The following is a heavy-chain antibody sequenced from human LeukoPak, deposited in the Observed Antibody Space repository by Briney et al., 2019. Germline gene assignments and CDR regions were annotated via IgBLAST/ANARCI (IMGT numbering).Heavy chain of an antibody. CDR3: ARFGYSYGYMHLSTFDY. CDR1: GGSISINSYY. J-gene: IGHJ4*02. Sequence: SETLSLTCTVSGGSISINSYYWAWIRQPPGKGLEWIGSIYYTGTTYYNPSLKNRVTISVDTSNNQFSLRLTSVTAADTAVYYCARFGYSYGYMHLSTFDYWGQGTLVTVSS. D-gene: IGHD5-18*01. V-gene: IGHV4-39*07. CDR2: IYYTGTT.